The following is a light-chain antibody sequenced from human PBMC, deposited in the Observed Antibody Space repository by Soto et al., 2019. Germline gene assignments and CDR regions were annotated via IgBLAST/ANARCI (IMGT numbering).Light chain of an antibody. CDR3: LQDYNHPLT. CDR2: DAS. CDR1: QGIRHY. Sequence: AIQMTQSPSSLSASVGDRVTITCRASQGIRHYLGWYQQKPGKAPKLLIYDASSLQSGVPSRFSGSGSGTDFTLTISSLQPEDFATYYCLQDYNHPLTFGGGTKVEIK. V-gene: IGKV1-6*01. J-gene: IGKJ4*01.